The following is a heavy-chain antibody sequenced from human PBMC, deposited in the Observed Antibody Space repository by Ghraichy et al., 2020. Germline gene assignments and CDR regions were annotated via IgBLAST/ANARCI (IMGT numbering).Heavy chain of an antibody. Sequence: GGSLRLSCAASGFTFNTYTMNWVRQAPGKGLEWVSSISSSGTSIHYADSVKGRFTISRDNAKNSLYLQVNSLRAEDTAVYFCARDVPMGWVMAPFDYWGQGTLVTVSS. V-gene: IGHV3-21*01. CDR3: ARDVPMGWVMAPFDY. CDR1: GFTFNTYT. CDR2: ISSSGTSI. D-gene: IGHD3-16*01. J-gene: IGHJ4*02.